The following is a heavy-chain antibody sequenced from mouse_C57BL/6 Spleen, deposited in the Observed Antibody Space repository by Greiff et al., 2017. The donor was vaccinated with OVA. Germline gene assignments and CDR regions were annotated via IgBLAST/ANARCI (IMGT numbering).Heavy chain of an antibody. Sequence: QVQLQQPGAELVKPGASVKLSCKASGYTFTSYWMHWVKQRPGQGLEWIGMIHPNSGSTNYNEKFKSKATLTVDKSSSTAYMQLSSLTSEDSAVYYCARGDQDPAWFAYWGQGTLVTVSA. CDR1: GYTFTSYW. V-gene: IGHV1-64*01. CDR2: IHPNSGST. D-gene: IGHD3-3*01. CDR3: ARGDQDPAWFAY. J-gene: IGHJ3*01.